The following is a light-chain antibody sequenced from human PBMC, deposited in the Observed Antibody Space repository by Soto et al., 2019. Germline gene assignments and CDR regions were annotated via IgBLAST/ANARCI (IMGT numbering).Light chain of an antibody. V-gene: IGLV2-14*01. J-gene: IGLJ1*01. CDR3: SSYTRSSTL. CDR1: SIDVGGYNY. CDR2: DVS. Sequence: QSLLTQPASASGSPGQSITISCTGTSIDVGGYNYVSWYQQHPGKAPKLMIYDVSNRPPGVSNRFSGSKSGNTASLTISGLQAEDEADYYCSSYTRSSTLFGTGTKVTVL.